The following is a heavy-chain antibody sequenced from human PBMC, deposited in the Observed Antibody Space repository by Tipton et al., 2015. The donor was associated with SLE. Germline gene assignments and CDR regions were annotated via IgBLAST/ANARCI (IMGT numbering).Heavy chain of an antibody. J-gene: IGHJ6*03. V-gene: IGHV4-38-2*02. CDR2: IYHSGTT. Sequence: TLSLTCTVSGYSINNGFYWGWIRQPPGKGLEWIGIIYHSGTTYYNPSLKSRVTISVDTSKNQFSLRLSSVTAADTAMYYCARDLYDFWSGYTPSGAMDVCGKGTTVTVSS. CDR3: ARDLYDFWSGYTPSGAMDV. CDR1: GYSINNGFY. D-gene: IGHD3-3*01.